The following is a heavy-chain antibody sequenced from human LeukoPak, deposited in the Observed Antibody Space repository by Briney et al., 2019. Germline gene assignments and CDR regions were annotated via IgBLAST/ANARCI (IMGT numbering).Heavy chain of an antibody. CDR1: GASITTYS. Sequence: PSETLSLTCTVSGASITTYSWNWIRQPAGKGLEWIRRIHGNGSTNYNPSLKSRVTMSLDTSKSQFSLKLPSVTAADTALYYCARDMVSTWPYFYSYYYMDVWGQGTTVAVSS. J-gene: IGHJ6*03. V-gene: IGHV4-4*07. D-gene: IGHD6-13*01. CDR3: ARDMVSTWPYFYSYYYMDV. CDR2: IHGNGST.